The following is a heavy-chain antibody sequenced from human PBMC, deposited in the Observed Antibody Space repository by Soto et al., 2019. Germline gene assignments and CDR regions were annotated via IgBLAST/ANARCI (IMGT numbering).Heavy chain of an antibody. J-gene: IGHJ4*02. CDR3: ARSATVIATLGFDY. V-gene: IGHV1-2*02. Sequence: ASVKVSCKASGYTFTDYYIHWVRQATGQGLEWVAWINPNTGDTNYAQKFQGRVTMTRDTSISTAYMELSRLRSDDTAVYYCARSATVIATLGFDYLGQGTLVTFSS. CDR1: GYTFTDYY. CDR2: INPNTGDT. D-gene: IGHD3-22*01.